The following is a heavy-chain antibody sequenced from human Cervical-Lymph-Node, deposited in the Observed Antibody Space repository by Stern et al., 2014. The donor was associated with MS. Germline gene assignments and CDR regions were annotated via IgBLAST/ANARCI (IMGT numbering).Heavy chain of an antibody. CDR1: GYAFTSFA. CDR2: MRPKSGET. Sequence: VQLVESGAEVTTPGASVKVSCKASGYAFTSFAVHWVRQAPGQGLAWMGWMRPKSGETGYTQEFQGRVTMTRNTSMSTAYMELSSLRPEDTAVYFCARGVPLELHGMDVWGQGTTVTVSS. J-gene: IGHJ6*02. D-gene: IGHD1-7*01. V-gene: IGHV1-8*01. CDR3: ARGVPLELHGMDV.